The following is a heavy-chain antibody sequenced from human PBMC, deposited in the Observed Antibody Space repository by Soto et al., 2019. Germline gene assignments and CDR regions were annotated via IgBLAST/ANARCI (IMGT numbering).Heavy chain of an antibody. CDR2: IYSGGST. V-gene: IGHV3-66*01. CDR1: GFPFRSYA. Sequence: PGGSLRLSCAASGFPFRSYAMSWVRQAPGKGLEWVSVIYSGGSTYYADSVKGRFIISRDDSKNTLFLQMNSLRAEDTAVYYCATAKLLLPWLFGYWAQGALVTAPQ. CDR3: ATAKLLLPWLFGY. D-gene: IGHD2-15*01. J-gene: IGHJ4*02.